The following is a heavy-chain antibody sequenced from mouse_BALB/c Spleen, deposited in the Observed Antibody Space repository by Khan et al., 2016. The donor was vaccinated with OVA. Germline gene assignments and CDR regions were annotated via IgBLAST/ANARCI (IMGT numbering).Heavy chain of an antibody. J-gene: IGHJ1*01. CDR3: AKTYSGYDRYFDV. D-gene: IGHD2-9*01. CDR1: GYTFTNYG. V-gene: IGHV9-1*02. Sequence: QIQLVQSGPELKKPGETVKISCKASGYTFTNYGMNWVKQAPGKGLKWMGWINTYTGEPTYADDFKGRFASSLETSASTAYLQLNNLKNEDMAAYFVAKTYSGYDRYFDVWGAGTTVTVSS. CDR2: INTYTGEP.